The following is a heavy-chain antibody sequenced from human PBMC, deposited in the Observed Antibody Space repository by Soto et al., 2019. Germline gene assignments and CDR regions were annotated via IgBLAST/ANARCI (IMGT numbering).Heavy chain of an antibody. Sequence: SETLSLTCTVSGGSISSSSYYWGWIRQPPGKGLEWIGSIYYSGSTYYNPSLKSRVTISVDTSKNQFSLKLSSVTAADTAVYYCASLSRYSSGWSYYFDYWGQGTLVTSPQ. D-gene: IGHD6-19*01. CDR2: IYYSGST. J-gene: IGHJ4*02. V-gene: IGHV4-39*01. CDR1: GGSISSSSYY. CDR3: ASLSRYSSGWSYYFDY.